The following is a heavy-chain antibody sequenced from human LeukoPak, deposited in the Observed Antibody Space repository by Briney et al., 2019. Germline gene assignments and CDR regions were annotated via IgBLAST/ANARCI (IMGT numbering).Heavy chain of an antibody. CDR1: GGTFSSYA. CDR2: IIPILGIA. Sequence: ASVKVSCKASGGTFSSYAISWVRQAPGQGLEWMGRIIPILGIANYAQKFQGRVTMTEDTSTDTAYMELSSLRSEDTAVYYCATIAVLDAFDIWGQGTMVTVSS. CDR3: ATIAVLDAFDI. J-gene: IGHJ3*02. V-gene: IGHV1-69*04. D-gene: IGHD3-10*01.